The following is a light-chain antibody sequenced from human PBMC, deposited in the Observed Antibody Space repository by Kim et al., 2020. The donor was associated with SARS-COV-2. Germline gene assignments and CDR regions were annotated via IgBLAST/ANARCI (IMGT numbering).Light chain of an antibody. CDR3: QHYGNSMYT. Sequence: LATGERATLSCRASQSVRSAYLAWYQQKPGQAPRLLIYGTFTRAAGAPDRFRGSGSGTDFTLTISRLEPEDFAVYYCQHYGNSMYTFGQGTKLEI. CDR1: QSVRSAY. CDR2: GTF. J-gene: IGKJ2*01. V-gene: IGKV3-20*01.